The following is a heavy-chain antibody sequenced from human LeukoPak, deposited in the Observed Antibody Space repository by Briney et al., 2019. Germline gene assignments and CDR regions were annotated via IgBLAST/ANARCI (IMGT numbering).Heavy chain of an antibody. Sequence: GGSLGLSCAASGFTFSSYWMSWVRQAPGKGLEWVANIKQDGSEKYYVNSVKGRFTISRDNAKNSLYLQMNSLRAEDTAVYYCARDLSGNYDFWSGYYFDYWGQGTLVTVSS. CDR1: GFTFSSYW. D-gene: IGHD3-3*01. CDR3: ARDLSGNYDFWSGYYFDY. J-gene: IGHJ4*02. V-gene: IGHV3-7*01. CDR2: IKQDGSEK.